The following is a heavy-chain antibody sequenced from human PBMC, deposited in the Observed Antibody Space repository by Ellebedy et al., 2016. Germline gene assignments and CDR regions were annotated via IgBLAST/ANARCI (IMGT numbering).Heavy chain of an antibody. D-gene: IGHD3-10*01. CDR3: ARHEMVTWFGGYFDY. CDR2: IYYSGST. Sequence: SETLSLTCTVSGGSISSYYWSRIRQPPGKGLEWIGYIYYSGSTNYNPSLKSRVTISVDTSKNQFSLKLSSVTAADTAVYYCARHEMVTWFGGYFDYWGQGTLVTVSS. V-gene: IGHV4-59*08. J-gene: IGHJ4*02. CDR1: GGSISSYY.